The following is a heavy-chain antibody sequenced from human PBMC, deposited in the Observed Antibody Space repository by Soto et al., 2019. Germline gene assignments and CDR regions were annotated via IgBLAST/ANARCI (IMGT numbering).Heavy chain of an antibody. D-gene: IGHD6-13*01. CDR1: GGSISSYY. Sequence: PSETLSLTCTVSGGSISSYYWSWIRQPPGKGLGWIGYIYYSGSTNYNPSLKSRVTISVDTSKNQFSLKLSSVTAADTAVYYCARQRGSSSWYYFDYWGQGTLVTVS. V-gene: IGHV4-59*08. J-gene: IGHJ4*02. CDR3: ARQRGSSSWYYFDY. CDR2: IYYSGST.